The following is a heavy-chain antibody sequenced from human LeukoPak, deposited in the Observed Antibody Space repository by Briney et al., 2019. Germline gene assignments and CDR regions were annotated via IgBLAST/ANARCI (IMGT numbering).Heavy chain of an antibody. CDR3: ARDPNYYDSSGYSEYFQH. CDR2: IYYSGST. J-gene: IGHJ1*01. D-gene: IGHD3-22*01. Sequence: SETLSLTCTVSGGSISSSSYYWGWIRQPPGKGLEWIGSIYYSGSTYYNPSLKSRVTISVDTSKNQFSLKLSSVTAADTAVYYCARDPNYYDSSGYSEYFQHWGQGTLVTVSS. CDR1: GGSISSSSYY. V-gene: IGHV4-39*07.